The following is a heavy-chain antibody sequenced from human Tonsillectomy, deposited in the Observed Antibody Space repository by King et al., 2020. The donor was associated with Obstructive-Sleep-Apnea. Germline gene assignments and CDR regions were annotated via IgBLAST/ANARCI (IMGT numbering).Heavy chain of an antibody. CDR2: IRSKPYGGAT. D-gene: IGHD3-9*01. CDR1: GFPFGDYA. Sequence: VQLVESGGGLVQPGRSLRLSCTASGFPFGDYAMSWFRQAPGKGLEWVGVIRSKPYGGATKYAASVKGRFTISRDDSKNIDYLQMNSLKTEDTAMYYCTRDPDFDGLPFDYWGQGTLVTVSS. J-gene: IGHJ4*02. V-gene: IGHV3-49*03. CDR3: TRDPDFDGLPFDY.